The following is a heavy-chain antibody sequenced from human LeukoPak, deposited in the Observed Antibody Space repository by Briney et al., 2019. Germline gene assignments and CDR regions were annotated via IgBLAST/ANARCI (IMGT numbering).Heavy chain of an antibody. CDR1: GFTFSSYA. CDR3: AKGCWPRSGSRSFAY. J-gene: IGHJ4*02. Sequence: GGSLRLSCAASGFTFSSYAMSWVRQAPGKGLEWVSAISGSGGSTYYADFVKGRFTISRDNSKNTLYLQMSSLRAEDTAVYYCAKGCWPRSGSRSFAYCGQGTLVTVSS. D-gene: IGHD1-14*01. V-gene: IGHV3-23*01. CDR2: ISGSGGST.